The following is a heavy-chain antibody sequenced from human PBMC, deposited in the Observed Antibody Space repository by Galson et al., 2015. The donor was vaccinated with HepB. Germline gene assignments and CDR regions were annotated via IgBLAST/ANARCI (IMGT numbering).Heavy chain of an antibody. V-gene: IGHV3-11*01. CDR1: GFTFGDYY. J-gene: IGHJ4*02. CDR2: ISSSGGTR. CDR3: ARGWRGTPDRYFDY. Sequence: SLRLSCAASGFTFGDYYMSWIRQAPGKGLEWVSYISSSGGTRYYADSVKGRFTISRDNAKNSLFLQTNSLRAEDTAVYYCARGWRGTPDRYFDYWGQGTLVTVSS. D-gene: IGHD3-16*01.